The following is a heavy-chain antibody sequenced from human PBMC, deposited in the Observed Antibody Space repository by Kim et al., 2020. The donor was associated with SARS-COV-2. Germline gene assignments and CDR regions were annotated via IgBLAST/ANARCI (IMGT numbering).Heavy chain of an antibody. CDR2: IKQDGSEK. Sequence: GGSLRLSCAASGFTFSSYWMSWFRQAPGKGLEWVANIKQDGSEKYYVDSVKGRFTISRDNAKNSLYLQMNSLRAEDTAVYYCARDTVTTFPDDAFDIWGQGTMVTVSS. V-gene: IGHV3-7*01. CDR3: ARDTVTTFPDDAFDI. D-gene: IGHD4-17*01. J-gene: IGHJ3*02. CDR1: GFTFSSYW.